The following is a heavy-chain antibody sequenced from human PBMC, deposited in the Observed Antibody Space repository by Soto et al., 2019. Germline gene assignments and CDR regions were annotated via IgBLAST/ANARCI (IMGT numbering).Heavy chain of an antibody. CDR3: AGKTSGWFDP. Sequence: EVQLVESGGGLVQPGGSLRLSCAASGFTFSSYWLSWVRQAPGKGLEWVANIKQDGSEKYYVDSVKGRFTISRDNAKNSLYLQMNSLSAEDTAVYYCAGKTSGWFDPWGQGTLVTVSS. CDR1: GFTFSSYW. CDR2: IKQDGSEK. V-gene: IGHV3-7*03. J-gene: IGHJ5*02.